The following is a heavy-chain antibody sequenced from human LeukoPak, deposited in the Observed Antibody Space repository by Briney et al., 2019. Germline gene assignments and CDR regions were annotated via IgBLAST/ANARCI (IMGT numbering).Heavy chain of an antibody. CDR2: IYSSGST. Sequence: SETLSLTCTVSGGSTTDYFWSWIRQPAGKGLEWIGRIYSSGSTNYNASLKSRVTMSVDTSKNQFSLKLSSVTAADTAVYYCAGHHPRNTVDFWGQGTLVTVSS. V-gene: IGHV4-4*07. CDR3: AGHHPRNTVDF. D-gene: IGHD2/OR15-2a*01. CDR1: GGSTTDYF. J-gene: IGHJ4*02.